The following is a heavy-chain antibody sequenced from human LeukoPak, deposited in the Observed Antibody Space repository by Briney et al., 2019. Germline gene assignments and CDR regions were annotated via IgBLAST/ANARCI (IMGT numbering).Heavy chain of an antibody. D-gene: IGHD3-22*01. CDR3: ARFTDYYDSIRFDY. V-gene: IGHV4-39*07. Sequence: PSETLSLTCTVSGGSISMSSYYWGWIRQPPGKGLEWIGSIYYSGSTNYNPSLKSRVTISVDTSKNQFSLKLSSVTAADTAVYYCARFTDYYDSIRFDYWGQGTLVTVSS. CDR2: IYYSGST. J-gene: IGHJ4*02. CDR1: GGSISMSSYY.